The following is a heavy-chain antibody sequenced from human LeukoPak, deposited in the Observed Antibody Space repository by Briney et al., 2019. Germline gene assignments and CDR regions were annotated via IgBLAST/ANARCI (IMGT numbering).Heavy chain of an antibody. D-gene: IGHD1-26*01. CDR2: ISAGGDLT. V-gene: IGHV3-23*01. CDR1: GFTFSSYG. CDR3: AKGLISSATYFSYFDY. J-gene: IGHJ4*02. Sequence: GGSLRLSCAASGFTFSSYGMSWVRQAPGKGLEGVSEISAGGDLTNYADSVKGRFTISRDSSKNMLYVQMNSLRAEDTAVYYCAKGLISSATYFSYFDYWGQGTLVTVSS.